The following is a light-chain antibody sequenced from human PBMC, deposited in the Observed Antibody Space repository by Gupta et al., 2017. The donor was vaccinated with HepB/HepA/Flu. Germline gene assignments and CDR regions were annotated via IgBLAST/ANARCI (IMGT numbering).Light chain of an antibody. V-gene: IGKV3-11*01. CDR2: DAS. CDR1: QSVSSY. CDR3: QQRSNWLCS. J-gene: IGKJ2*04. Sequence: EIVLTQSPATLSLSPGERATLSCRASQSVSSYLAWYQQKPGQAPRLLIYDASNRATGIPARFSGSGSGTDFTLTISSLEPEDFAVYYSQQRSNWLCSFGQGTKMEIK.